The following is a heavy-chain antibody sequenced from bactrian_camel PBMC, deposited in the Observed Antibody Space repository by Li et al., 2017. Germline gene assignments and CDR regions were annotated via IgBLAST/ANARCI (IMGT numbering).Heavy chain of an antibody. D-gene: IGHD7*01. J-gene: IGHJ4*01. Sequence: VQLVESGGGSVQAGGSLRLSCALSGRTYSRHCMGWFRQVPGKGREKVAAIFTSDGSLDYADDVKGRFTISRDNAKSTVYLQMNTLKSEDTARYYCATGGTWTYDAFKYNYWGQGTQVTVS. V-gene: IGHV3S1*01. CDR1: GRTYSRHC. CDR3: ATGGTWTYDAFKYNY. CDR2: IFTSDGSL.